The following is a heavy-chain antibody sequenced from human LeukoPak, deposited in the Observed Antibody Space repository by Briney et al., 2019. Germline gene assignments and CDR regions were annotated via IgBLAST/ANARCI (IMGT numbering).Heavy chain of an antibody. Sequence: KPSETLSLTCTVSGVSISSYYWTWIRQPPGKGLEWIGNINYSGSTNYNPSLKSRVTISVDTSKNQFSLKLSSVTAADTAVYYCARGRSRITMIVHWGPYYFDYWGQGTLVTVSS. D-gene: IGHD3-22*01. J-gene: IGHJ4*02. CDR1: GVSISSYY. CDR3: ARGRSRITMIVHWGPYYFDY. V-gene: IGHV4-59*12. CDR2: INYSGST.